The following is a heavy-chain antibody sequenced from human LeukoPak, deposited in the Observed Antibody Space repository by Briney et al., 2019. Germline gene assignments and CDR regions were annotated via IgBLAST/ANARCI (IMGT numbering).Heavy chain of an antibody. V-gene: IGHV1-69*06. D-gene: IGHD6-6*01. Sequence: SVKVSCKASGGTFISYAISWVRQAPGQGLEWMGGIIPIFGTANYAQKFQGRVTITADKSTSTAYMELSSLRSEDTAVYYCAREERQLGPHNYGIDVWGKGTTVTVSS. CDR1: GGTFISYA. CDR2: IIPIFGTA. J-gene: IGHJ6*04. CDR3: AREERQLGPHNYGIDV.